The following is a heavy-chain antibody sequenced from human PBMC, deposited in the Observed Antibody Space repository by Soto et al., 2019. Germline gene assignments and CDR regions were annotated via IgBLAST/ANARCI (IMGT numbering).Heavy chain of an antibody. CDR2: TNPKSGVT. Sequence: QVQLVQSGAEVKKPGASVKVSCKASGYSFTGYFMHWVRQVPGQRPEWMGWTNPKSGVTKYPQKFQGSVTMTRDTSISTAYVEQTRLRSDGAAVYYCARANARLLLGSSDYWGQGTLVTVSS. V-gene: IGHV1-2*02. J-gene: IGHJ4*02. CDR3: ARANARLLLGSSDY. D-gene: IGHD6-25*01. CDR1: GYSFTGYF.